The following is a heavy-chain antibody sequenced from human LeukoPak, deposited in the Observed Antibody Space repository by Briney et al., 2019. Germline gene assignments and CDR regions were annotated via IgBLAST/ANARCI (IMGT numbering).Heavy chain of an antibody. Sequence: PSETLSLTCTVSGGSISSSAYYWDWIRQPPGTGLEWIEAIYSAGNTYYTPSLKSRVTISVDMSKNQFSVRLSSVTAADTAVYYCARGEATAGIGNRFDPWGQGTLVTVSS. CDR1: GGSISSSAYY. V-gene: IGHV4-39*01. CDR2: IYSAGNT. CDR3: ARGEATAGIGNRFDP. J-gene: IGHJ5*02. D-gene: IGHD6-13*01.